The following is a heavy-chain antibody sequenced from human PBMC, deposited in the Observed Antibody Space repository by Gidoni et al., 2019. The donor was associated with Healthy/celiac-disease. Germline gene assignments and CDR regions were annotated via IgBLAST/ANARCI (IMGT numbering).Heavy chain of an antibody. CDR1: GLTFSSYA. CDR3: ARVEDYDFWSGYSTTFDY. CDR2: ISYDGSNK. J-gene: IGHJ4*02. V-gene: IGHV3-30*04. D-gene: IGHD3-3*01. Sequence: QVQLVESGGGVVQPGRSLRLSCAASGLTFSSYAMHWVRQAPGKGLEWVAVISYDGSNKYYADSVKGRFTISRDNSKNTLYLQMNSLRAEDTAVYYCARVEDYDFWSGYSTTFDYWGQGTLVTVSS.